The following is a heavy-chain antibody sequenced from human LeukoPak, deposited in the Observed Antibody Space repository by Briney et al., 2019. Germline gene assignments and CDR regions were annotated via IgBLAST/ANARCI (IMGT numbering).Heavy chain of an antibody. D-gene: IGHD4-17*01. CDR1: GFTFSDYY. CDR3: ARDHYGDYPFDY. J-gene: IGHJ4*02. Sequence: GGSLRLSCGASGFTFSDYYMSWIRQAPGKGLEWVSYISGSGDIMYYIDSVKGRFTISRDNAKNSLYLQMISLRAEDTAVYYCARDHYGDYPFDYWGQGTLVTVSS. V-gene: IGHV3-11*01. CDR2: ISGSGDIM.